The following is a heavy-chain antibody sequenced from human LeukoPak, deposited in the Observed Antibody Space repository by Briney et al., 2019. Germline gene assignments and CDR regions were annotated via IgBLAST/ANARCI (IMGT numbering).Heavy chain of an antibody. CDR3: ASLGQGDY. CDR2: IYHSGST. J-gene: IGHJ4*02. D-gene: IGHD7-27*01. CDR1: GYSISSGYY. V-gene: IGHV4-38-2*01. Sequence: SETLSLTCAVSGYSISSGYYWGWIRQPPGKGLEWIGSIYHSGSTYYNPSLKSRVTISVDTSKNQFSLKLSSVTAADTAVYYCASLGQGDYWGQGTLVTVS.